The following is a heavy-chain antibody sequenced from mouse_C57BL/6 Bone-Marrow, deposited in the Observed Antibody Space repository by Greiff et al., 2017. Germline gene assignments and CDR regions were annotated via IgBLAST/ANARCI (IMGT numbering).Heavy chain of an antibody. Sequence: QVHVKQPGAELVMPGASVKLSCKASGYTFTSYWMHWVKQRPGQGLEWIGEIDPSDSYTNYNQKFKGKSTLTVDKSSSTAYMQLSSLTSEDSAVYYCARRAVVASYWYFDVWGTGTTVTVSS. D-gene: IGHD1-1*01. J-gene: IGHJ1*03. CDR1: GYTFTSYW. CDR2: IDPSDSYT. V-gene: IGHV1-69*01. CDR3: ARRAVVASYWYFDV.